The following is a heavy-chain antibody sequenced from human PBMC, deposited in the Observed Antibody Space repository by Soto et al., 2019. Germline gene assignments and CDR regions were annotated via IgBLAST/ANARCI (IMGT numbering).Heavy chain of an antibody. V-gene: IGHV3-30*18. D-gene: IGHD2-2*01. CDR2: ISYDGSYK. CDR3: AKAPEGYCSSTRCYTYHGLAV. J-gene: IGHJ6*02. CDR1: GFNFSSYV. Sequence: SLRLSYAASGFNFSSYVMHWVRQDPGKGLEWVAVISYDGSYKYYADSVKGRFTISRDNSKPTLYLQMSSLRVEDTAVYYCAKAPEGYCSSTRCYTYHGLAVWGQGTTVTVSS.